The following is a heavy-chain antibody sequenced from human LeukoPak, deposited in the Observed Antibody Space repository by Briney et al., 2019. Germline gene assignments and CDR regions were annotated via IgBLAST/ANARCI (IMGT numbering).Heavy chain of an antibody. CDR3: ARDENYGGNFGY. CDR2: IILIFGTA. J-gene: IGHJ4*02. Sequence: GASVKVSCKASGGTFSSYAISWVRQAPGQGLEWMGRIILIFGTANYAQKFQGRVTITTDESTSTAYMELSSLRSEDTAVYYCARDENYGGNFGYWGQGTLVTVSS. V-gene: IGHV1-69*05. CDR1: GGTFSSYA. D-gene: IGHD4-23*01.